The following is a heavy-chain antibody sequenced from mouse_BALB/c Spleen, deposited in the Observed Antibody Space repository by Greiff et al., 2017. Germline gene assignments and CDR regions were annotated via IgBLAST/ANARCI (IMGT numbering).Heavy chain of an antibody. CDR2: IDPENGDT. CDR3: NGGSTPFAY. V-gene: IGHV14-4*02. Sequence: VHVKQSGAELVRSGASVKLSCTASGFNIKDYYMHWVKQRPEQGLEWIGWIDPENGDTEYAPKFQGKATMTADTSSNTAYLQLSSLTSEDTAVYYCNGGSTPFAYWGQGTLVTVSA. D-gene: IGHD1-1*01. CDR1: GFNIKDYY. J-gene: IGHJ3*01.